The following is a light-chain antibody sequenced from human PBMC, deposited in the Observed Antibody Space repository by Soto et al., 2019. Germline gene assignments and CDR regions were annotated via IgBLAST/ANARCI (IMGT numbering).Light chain of an antibody. J-gene: IGKJ5*01. CDR2: GAS. CDR3: QQYGSSPIT. V-gene: IGKV3-20*01. Sequence: EIVLTQSPGTLSLSPGERATLSCRASQSVISSYVAWYQRKPGQAPRLLIYGASTRATGIPDRISGTGSGREFALTISRLESEDFAVYYCQQYGSSPITLGQGTRLEIK. CDR1: QSVISSY.